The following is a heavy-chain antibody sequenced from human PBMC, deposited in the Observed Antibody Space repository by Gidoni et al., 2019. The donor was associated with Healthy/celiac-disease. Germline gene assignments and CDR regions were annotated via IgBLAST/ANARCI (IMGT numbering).Heavy chain of an antibody. CDR1: GYTFTGYY. V-gene: IGHV1-2*02. D-gene: IGHD3-3*01. CDR2: INPNSGGT. J-gene: IGHJ4*02. CDR3: ARLNTIFGVVIESYFDY. Sequence: QVQLVQSGAEVKKPGASVKVSCKASGYTFTGYYMHWVRQAPGQGLEWMGWINPNSGGTNYAQKFQGRVTMTRDTSISTAYMELSRLRSDDTAVYYCARLNTIFGVVIESYFDYWGQGTLVTVSS.